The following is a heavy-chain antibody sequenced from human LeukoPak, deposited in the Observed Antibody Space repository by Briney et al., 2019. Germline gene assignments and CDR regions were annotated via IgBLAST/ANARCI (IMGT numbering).Heavy chain of an antibody. CDR3: AREGQWLVDY. Sequence: GGSLRLSCAASGFTFSSYAMSWVRQAPGKGLEWVANIKQDGSEKYYVDSVKGRFTISRDNAKNSLYLQMNSLRAEDTAVYYCAREGQWLVDYWGQGTLVTVSS. J-gene: IGHJ4*02. D-gene: IGHD6-19*01. V-gene: IGHV3-7*01. CDR2: IKQDGSEK. CDR1: GFTFSSYA.